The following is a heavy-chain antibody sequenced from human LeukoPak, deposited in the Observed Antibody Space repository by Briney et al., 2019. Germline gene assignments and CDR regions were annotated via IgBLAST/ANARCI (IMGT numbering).Heavy chain of an antibody. CDR2: ISDNGGST. D-gene: IGHD6-13*01. CDR1: GFTFSSYA. Sequence: QTGGSLRLSCAASGFTFSSYAMSWVRQAPGKGLEWVSTISDNGGSTYYADSVKGRFTISRDNSKNTLYLQMNSLRAEDTAVYYCAKPPPDSSSWLFDYWGQVALVTVSS. CDR3: AKPPPDSSSWLFDY. V-gene: IGHV3-23*01. J-gene: IGHJ4*02.